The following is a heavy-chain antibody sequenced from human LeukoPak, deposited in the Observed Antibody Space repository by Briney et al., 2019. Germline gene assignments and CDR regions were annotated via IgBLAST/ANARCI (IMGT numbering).Heavy chain of an antibody. CDR2: IYYHENT. J-gene: IGHJ5*02. Sequence: SETLSLTCAVSGGSISSSSDYWGWIRQAPGKGLEWIGSIYYHENTYYNSSLKSRVTISVDTSKNQFSLKLSSVTAADTAVYYCARGNRGIAAAGTRITDWFDPWGQGTLVTVSS. CDR1: GGSISSSSDY. CDR3: ARGNRGIAAAGTRITDWFDP. V-gene: IGHV4-39*01. D-gene: IGHD6-13*01.